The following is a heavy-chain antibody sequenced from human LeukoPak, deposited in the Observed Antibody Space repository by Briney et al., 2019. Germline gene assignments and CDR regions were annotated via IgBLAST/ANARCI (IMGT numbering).Heavy chain of an antibody. J-gene: IGHJ5*02. Sequence: GGSLRLSCTASGFTFSIFWMHWVRQAPGKGLEWVSLINSNGRTTTYGDAVKGRFTISRDNAKNTLYLQMTRLPAEDTAMYFCARGGSTVTTISSSWGQGTLVTVSS. CDR1: GFTFSIFW. D-gene: IGHD4-11*01. V-gene: IGHV3-74*01. CDR3: ARGGSTVTTISSS. CDR2: INSNGRTT.